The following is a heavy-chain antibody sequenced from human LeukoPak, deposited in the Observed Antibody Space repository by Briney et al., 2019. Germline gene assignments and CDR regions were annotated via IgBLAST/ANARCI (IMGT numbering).Heavy chain of an antibody. V-gene: IGHV3-21*04. J-gene: IGHJ3*02. Sequence: GGPLRLSCAASGFTFSSYSMNWVRQAPGKGLEWVSSISSSSSYIYYADSVKGRFTISRDNAKNSLYLQMNTLRAEDTAFYYCARAPTRYFEDASDIWGQGTMVTVSS. CDR1: GFTFSSYS. CDR2: ISSSSSYI. CDR3: ARAPTRYFEDASDI. D-gene: IGHD3-9*01.